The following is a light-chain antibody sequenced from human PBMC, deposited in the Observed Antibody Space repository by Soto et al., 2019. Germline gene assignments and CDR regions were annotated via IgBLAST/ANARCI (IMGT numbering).Light chain of an antibody. CDR3: QQFNSYPIT. CDR2: AAS. V-gene: IGKV1-9*01. CDR1: QGISSN. Sequence: DIQLTQSPSFLSASAGDRVTITCRASQGISSNLAWYQQKPGKAPKLLIYAASTLQSGVPSRFGGSGSGTEFTLTISSLQPEDFATYYCQQFNSYPITFGQGTRLEIK. J-gene: IGKJ5*01.